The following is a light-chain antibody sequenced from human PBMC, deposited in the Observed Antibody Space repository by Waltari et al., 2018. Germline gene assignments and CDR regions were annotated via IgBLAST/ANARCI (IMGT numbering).Light chain of an antibody. Sequence: SYVLTQPPSVSVAPGQTARITCGGSNIGSKNGTWYQQKPGQAPVIVIYYDSDRPSGIPERFSGSNSGNTATLTISRVEAGDEADYYCQVWESYGDHLVVFGGGTNLTVV. CDR3: QVWESYGDHLVV. J-gene: IGLJ2*01. V-gene: IGLV3-21*01. CDR2: YDS. CDR1: NIGSKN.